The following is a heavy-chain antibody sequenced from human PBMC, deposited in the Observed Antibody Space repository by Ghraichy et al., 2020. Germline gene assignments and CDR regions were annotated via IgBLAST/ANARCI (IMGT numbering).Heavy chain of an antibody. CDR3: ARSRVGSQYDRFDY. Sequence: ASVKVSCKASGYTFSSYGVSWVRQAPGQGLEWVGWISADNGNTKYAEMLQGRVTLTTDTSTNTAYMEMKTLRFDDTAVYFCARSRVGSQYDRFDYWGQGALVIVFS. CDR1: GYTFSSYG. J-gene: IGHJ4*02. CDR2: ISADNGNT. V-gene: IGHV1-18*01. D-gene: IGHD3-3*01.